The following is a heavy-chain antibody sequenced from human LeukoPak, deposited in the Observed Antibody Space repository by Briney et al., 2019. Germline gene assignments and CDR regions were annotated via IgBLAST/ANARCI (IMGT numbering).Heavy chain of an antibody. CDR3: ARDSIALAGIDC. CDR2: ISSSGSTI. J-gene: IGHJ4*02. Sequence: PGGSLRLSCAASGFTFSDYYMSWIRQAPGKGLEWISCISSSGSTIYYADSVKGRFTISRDNAKNSLYLQMNSLRAEDTAVYYCARDSIALAGIDCWGQGTLVTVSS. CDR1: GFTFSDYY. V-gene: IGHV3-11*01. D-gene: IGHD6-19*01.